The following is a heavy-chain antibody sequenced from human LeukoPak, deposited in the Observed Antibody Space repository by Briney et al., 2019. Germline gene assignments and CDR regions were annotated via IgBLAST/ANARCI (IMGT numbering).Heavy chain of an antibody. CDR3: AKDLGITMIVVVTQPLGY. CDR2: TSYDGSNK. CDR1: GFTFSSYG. Sequence: GRSLRLSCAASGFTFSSYGMHWVRQAPGKGLEWVAVTSYDGSNKYYADSVKGRFTISRDNSKNTLYLQMNSLRAEDTAVYYCAKDLGITMIVVVTQPLGYWGQGTLVTVSS. V-gene: IGHV3-30*18. D-gene: IGHD3-22*01. J-gene: IGHJ4*02.